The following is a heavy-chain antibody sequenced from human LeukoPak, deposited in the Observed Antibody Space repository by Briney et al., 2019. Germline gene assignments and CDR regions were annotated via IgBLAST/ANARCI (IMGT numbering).Heavy chain of an antibody. Sequence: GGSLRLSCVASGFSFSGFSMSWVRQAPGKGLEWVAKMNEYGSEIFYVDSVKGRFTISRDNAKKSLYLQMNSLIAEDTAVYYCARPRGCGSSRCNNFDYWGQGTLVTVSS. CDR1: GFSFSGFS. CDR3: ARPRGCGSSRCNNFDY. J-gene: IGHJ4*02. CDR2: MNEYGSEI. V-gene: IGHV3-7*01. D-gene: IGHD2-2*01.